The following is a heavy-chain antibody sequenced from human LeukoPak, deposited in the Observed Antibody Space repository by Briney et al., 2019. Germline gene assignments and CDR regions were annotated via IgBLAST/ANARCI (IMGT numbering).Heavy chain of an antibody. CDR1: GFTVSSNY. J-gene: IGHJ4*02. V-gene: IGHV3-53*01. D-gene: IGHD3-22*01. CDR3: ARDLSYYDSSGPLGY. CDR2: IYSGGST. Sequence: GGSLRLSCAASGFTVSSNYMNWVRQAPGKGLEWVSVIYSGGSTYYADSVKGRFTISRDNSKNTLYLQMNSLRAEDTAVYYCARDLSYYDSSGPLGYWGQGTLVTVSS.